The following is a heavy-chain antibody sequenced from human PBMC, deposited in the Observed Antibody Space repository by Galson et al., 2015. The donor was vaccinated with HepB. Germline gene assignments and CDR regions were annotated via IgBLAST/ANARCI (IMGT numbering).Heavy chain of an antibody. CDR1: GYNFANYW. Sequence: QSGAEVKKPGESLKISCEGSGYNFANYWIGWVRQMPGKGLEWMGIIYPGDSDTRYSPSFQGQVTISADKSISTAYLQWSSLKASDTAIYYCARRLGGLCSSGNCVFDPWGQGTLVTVSS. D-gene: IGHD2-15*01. V-gene: IGHV5-51*03. CDR2: IYPGDSDT. CDR3: ARRLGGLCSSGNCVFDP. J-gene: IGHJ5*02.